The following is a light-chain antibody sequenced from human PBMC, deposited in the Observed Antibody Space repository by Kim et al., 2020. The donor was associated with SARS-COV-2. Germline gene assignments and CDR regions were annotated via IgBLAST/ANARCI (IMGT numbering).Light chain of an antibody. CDR1: QSVSSSC. J-gene: IGKJ1*01. CDR3: QQFSRSSWT. V-gene: IGKV3-20*01. CDR2: GAS. Sequence: ETVLTQSPGTLSLSPGERATLSCRASQSVSSSCLAWYQQKPGQSPRLLIYGASSRATGIPDRFSGSGSGTDFTLTISRLEPEDFAVYYCQQFSRSSWTFGQGTKLDIK.